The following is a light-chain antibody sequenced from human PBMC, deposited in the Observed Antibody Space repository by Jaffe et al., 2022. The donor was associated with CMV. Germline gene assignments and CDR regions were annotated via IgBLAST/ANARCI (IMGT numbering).Light chain of an antibody. CDR1: SSDIGSYNY. CDR2: DVT. V-gene: IGLV2-14*03. CDR3: SSYASGTTWV. Sequence: QSALTQPASVSGSPGQSITISCAGTSSDIGSYNYVSWYQQYPGKSPKLIIYDVTDRPSGVSNRFSGSKSGNTASLTISGLQAEDEGDYYCSSYASGTTWVFGGGTKVTVL. J-gene: IGLJ3*02.